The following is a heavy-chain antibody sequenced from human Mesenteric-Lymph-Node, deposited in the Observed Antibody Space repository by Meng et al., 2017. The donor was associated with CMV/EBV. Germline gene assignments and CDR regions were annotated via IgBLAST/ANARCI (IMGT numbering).Heavy chain of an antibody. CDR3: ARERITIFGNLGGGFDI. CDR2: INSDGSST. Sequence: GGSLRLSCAASGFTFSSYWMHWVRQAPGKGLVWVSRINSDGSSTSYADSVKGRFTISRDNAKNTLYLQMNSLRVEDAAVYYCARERITIFGNLGGGFDIWGQGTMVTVSS. J-gene: IGHJ3*02. CDR1: GFTFSSYW. D-gene: IGHD3-3*01. V-gene: IGHV3-74*01.